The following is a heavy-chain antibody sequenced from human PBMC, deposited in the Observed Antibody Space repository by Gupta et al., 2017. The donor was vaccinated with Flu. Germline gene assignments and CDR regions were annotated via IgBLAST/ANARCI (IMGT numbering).Heavy chain of an antibody. D-gene: IGHD3-10*01. V-gene: IGHV4-31*03. CDR3: ARDTKNYYGSGNPRHDAFDI. CDR2: IYYSGST. CDR1: GGSISSGGYY. Sequence: QVQLQESGPGLVKPSQTLSLTCTVSGGSISSGGYYWSWIRQHPGKGLEWIGYIYYSGSTYYNPSLKSRVTISVDTSKNQFSLKLSSVTAADTAVYYCARDTKNYYGSGNPRHDAFDIWGQGTMVTVSS. J-gene: IGHJ3*02.